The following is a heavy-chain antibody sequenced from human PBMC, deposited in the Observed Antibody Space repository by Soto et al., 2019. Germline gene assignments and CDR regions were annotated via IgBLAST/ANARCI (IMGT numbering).Heavy chain of an antibody. CDR1: GFTFSGYW. CDR3: AKNNRYCSSTNCFVFDY. CDR2: IKQDGSEK. V-gene: IGHV3-7*01. D-gene: IGHD2-2*01. J-gene: IGHJ4*02. Sequence: SLRLSCAASGFTFSGYWMSWVRQAPGKGLEWVANIKQDGSEKYYVDSVKGRFTISRDNAKNSLYLLMNSLRAEDTAVYYCAKNNRYCSSTNCFVFDYWGQGTLVTVSS.